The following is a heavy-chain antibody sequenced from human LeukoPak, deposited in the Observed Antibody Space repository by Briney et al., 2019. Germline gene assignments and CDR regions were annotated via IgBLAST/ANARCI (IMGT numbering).Heavy chain of an antibody. J-gene: IGHJ6*03. CDR3: ATLHYYYYYMDV. CDR2: MNPNSGNT. V-gene: IGHV1-8*01. Sequence: ASVKVSCKASGYTFTSYDINWVRQAPGQGLEWMGWMNPNSGNTGYAQKFQGRVTMTRNTSISTAYMELSSLRSEDTAVYYCATLHYYYYYMDVWGKGTTVTVSS. CDR1: GYTFTSYD.